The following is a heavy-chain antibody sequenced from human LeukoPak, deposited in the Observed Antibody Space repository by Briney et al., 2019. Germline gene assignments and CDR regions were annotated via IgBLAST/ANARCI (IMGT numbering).Heavy chain of an antibody. V-gene: IGHV5-51*01. Sequence: KPGESLKISCKGSGYRFSSYWIGWVRQMPGKGLEWMGIIYPGDSETRSSPSFQGQVTISADKSISTAYLQWSSLKASDTAMYYCVRALGYCSSGSCYYYDYWGQGTLVTVSS. CDR1: GYRFSSYW. D-gene: IGHD2-15*01. CDR3: VRALGYCSSGSCYYYDY. CDR2: IYPGDSET. J-gene: IGHJ4*02.